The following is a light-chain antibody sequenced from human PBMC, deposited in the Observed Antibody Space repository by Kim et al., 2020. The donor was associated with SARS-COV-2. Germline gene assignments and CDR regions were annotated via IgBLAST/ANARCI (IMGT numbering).Light chain of an antibody. J-gene: IGLJ2*01. CDR1: KLGDKY. CDR2: QDT. CDR3: QAWDSSTVV. V-gene: IGLV3-1*01. Sequence: SYELTQPPSVSVFPGQTASITCSGDKLGDKYTCWYQQKPGHSPVLVIYQDTKRPSGIPERFSGSNSGNTATLTISGTQAMDEADYYCQAWDSSTVVFGGGTQLTVL.